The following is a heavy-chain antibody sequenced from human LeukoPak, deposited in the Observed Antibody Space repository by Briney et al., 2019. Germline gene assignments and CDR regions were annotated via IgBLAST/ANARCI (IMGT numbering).Heavy chain of an antibody. Sequence: SETLSLTCTVSGGSISSGGYYWSWIRQPPGKGLEWIGYIYHSGSTYYNPSLKSRVTISVDRSKNQFSLKLSSVTAADTAVYYCARSGLTTFDNWGQGTLVTVSS. CDR1: GGSISSGGYY. CDR3: ARSGLTTFDN. V-gene: IGHV4-30-2*01. CDR2: IYHSGST. J-gene: IGHJ4*02. D-gene: IGHD1-1*01.